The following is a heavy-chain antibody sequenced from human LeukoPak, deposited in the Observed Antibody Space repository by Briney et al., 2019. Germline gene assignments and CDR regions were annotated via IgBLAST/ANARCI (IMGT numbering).Heavy chain of an antibody. J-gene: IGHJ4*02. V-gene: IGHV1-2*02. D-gene: IGHD5-18*01. CDR3: ARVEYSYGPEALGY. CDR1: EYTFTGYY. Sequence: ASVKVSCKASEYTFTGYYMHWVRQAPGQGLEWMGWINPNSGGTNYAQKFQGRVTMTRDTSISTAYMELSRLRSDDTAVYYCARVEYSYGPEALGYWGQGTLVTVSS. CDR2: INPNSGGT.